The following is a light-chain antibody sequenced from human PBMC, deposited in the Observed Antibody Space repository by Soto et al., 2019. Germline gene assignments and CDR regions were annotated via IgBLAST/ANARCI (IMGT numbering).Light chain of an antibody. J-gene: IGLJ1*01. CDR1: SSDVGAYNY. CDR3: SSYTRTSTYV. V-gene: IGLV2-14*01. Sequence: SMLTQPASVSGSPGQSITISCTGNSSDVGAYNYVSWYQQHPGKVPKLMIYDVTNRPSGVSNRFSGSKSGNTASLTITGLQAEDEADYYCSSYTRTSTYVFGAGTKVTVL. CDR2: DVT.